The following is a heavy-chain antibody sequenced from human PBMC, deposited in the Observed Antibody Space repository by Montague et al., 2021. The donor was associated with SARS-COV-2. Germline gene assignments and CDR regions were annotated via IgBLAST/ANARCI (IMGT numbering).Heavy chain of an antibody. CDR3: GRAKSGRDYYHFYYAMDV. Sequence: SLRLSCATSGFSFEDYAMIWVRQAPGKGLEWVAFLRNKAYGETIEYAASLKDRFIVSRDDSKATAYLQMTSLITEDTAVYYCGRAKSGRDYYHFYYAMDVWGQGTAVTVSS. CDR1: GFSFEDYA. D-gene: IGHD1-1*01. V-gene: IGHV3-49*04. CDR2: LRNKAYGETI. J-gene: IGHJ6*02.